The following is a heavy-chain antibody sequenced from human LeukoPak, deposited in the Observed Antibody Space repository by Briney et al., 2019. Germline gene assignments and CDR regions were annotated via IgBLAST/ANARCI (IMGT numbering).Heavy chain of an antibody. Sequence: GEVLKISCKGSGYSFTSYWIGWVRQMPGKGLEWMWIVYPGDSDTRYRPSFEGQVTISADKSISTAYVQWSSLKTSDTAMYYCARQPPAGSSGWSGGAFDIWGQGTMVTVSS. V-gene: IGHV5-51*01. CDR1: GYSFTSYW. CDR3: ARQPPAGSSGWSGGAFDI. CDR2: VYPGDSDT. J-gene: IGHJ3*02. D-gene: IGHD6-19*01.